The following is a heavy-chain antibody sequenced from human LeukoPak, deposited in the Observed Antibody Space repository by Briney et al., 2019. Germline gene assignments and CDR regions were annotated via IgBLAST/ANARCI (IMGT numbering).Heavy chain of an antibody. D-gene: IGHD1-1*01. J-gene: IGHJ3*02. Sequence: PGGSLRLSCAASGFTFSSYWMHWVRQAPGKGLVWVSRINSDGSSTSYADSVKGRFTISRDNAKNTLYLQMNSLRAEDTAVYYCARMQLDHYAFDIWGQGTMVTVSS. CDR3: ARMQLDHYAFDI. CDR1: GFTFSSYW. CDR2: INSDGSST. V-gene: IGHV3-74*01.